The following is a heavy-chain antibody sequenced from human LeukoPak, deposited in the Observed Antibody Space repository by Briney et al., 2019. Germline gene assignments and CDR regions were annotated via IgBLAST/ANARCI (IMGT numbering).Heavy chain of an antibody. CDR2: IRGDAVTT. Sequence: PGGSLRLSCAASGFTFRSHGMNWVRQAPGKGLEWVSGIRGDAVTTYYADSVKGRFTISRDNSKNTLYLQMNSLRVEDTAVYYCVKDDGWLQYANWGQGTLVTVSS. D-gene: IGHD5-24*01. V-gene: IGHV3-23*01. CDR1: GFTFRSHG. J-gene: IGHJ4*02. CDR3: VKDDGWLQYAN.